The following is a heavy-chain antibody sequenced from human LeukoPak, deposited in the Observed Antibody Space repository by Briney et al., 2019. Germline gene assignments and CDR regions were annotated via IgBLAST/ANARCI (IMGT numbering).Heavy chain of an antibody. CDR2: ISTYNGNT. J-gene: IGHJ6*03. CDR1: GYIFTSYG. Sequence: ASVKVSCTASGYIFTSYGISWVRQAPGQGLEWMGWISTYNGNTNYAQKVQGRVTMTTDTSTSTAHMELRSLRSDDTAVYYCAREGPDIVVVPAAFRSMDVWGKGTTVTVSS. V-gene: IGHV1-18*01. D-gene: IGHD2-2*01. CDR3: AREGPDIVVVPAAFRSMDV.